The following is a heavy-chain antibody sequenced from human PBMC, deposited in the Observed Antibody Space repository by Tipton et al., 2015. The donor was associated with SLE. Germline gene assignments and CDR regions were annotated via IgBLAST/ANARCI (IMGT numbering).Heavy chain of an antibody. Sequence: SLRLSCAASGLTFDDYAMHWVRQAPGKGLGGVSGISWNSGSIGYADSVKGQFTISRDNAKNSLYLQMNSLRAEDTALYYCAKDKTTVTTFADYWGQGTLVTVSS. CDR2: ISWNSGSI. CDR3: AKDKTTVTTFADY. V-gene: IGHV3-9*01. D-gene: IGHD4-17*01. J-gene: IGHJ4*02. CDR1: GLTFDDYA.